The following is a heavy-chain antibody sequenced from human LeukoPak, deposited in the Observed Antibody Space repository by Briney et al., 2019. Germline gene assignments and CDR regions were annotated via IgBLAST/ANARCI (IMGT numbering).Heavy chain of an antibody. CDR2: INTDGTVT. J-gene: IGHJ4*02. CDR3: ATKQWLAPPPDS. Sequence: GGSLRLSCADSGFTFSSYWMLWVRQAPGKGLESVSRINTDGTVTTYADSVKGRFTVSRDNADNTMFLQMNSVRDEDTAVYYCATKQWLAPPPDSWGQGTPVTVSS. V-gene: IGHV3-74*01. D-gene: IGHD6-19*01. CDR1: GFTFSSYW.